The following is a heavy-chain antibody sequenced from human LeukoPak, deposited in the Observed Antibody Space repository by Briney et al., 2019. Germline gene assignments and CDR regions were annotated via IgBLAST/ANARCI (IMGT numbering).Heavy chain of an antibody. J-gene: IGHJ6*03. Sequence: SETLSLTCTVSGGSISSYYWSWIRQPPGKGLEWIGYIYYSGSTNYNPSLKSRVTISVDASKNQFSLKLSSVTAADTAVYYCARGRGIAAAGYYMDVWGKGTTVIVSS. CDR1: GGSISSYY. V-gene: IGHV4-59*01. CDR3: ARGRGIAAAGYYMDV. CDR2: IYYSGST. D-gene: IGHD6-13*01.